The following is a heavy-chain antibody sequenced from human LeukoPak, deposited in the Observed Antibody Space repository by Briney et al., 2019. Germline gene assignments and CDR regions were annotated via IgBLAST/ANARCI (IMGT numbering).Heavy chain of an antibody. J-gene: IGHJ4*02. V-gene: IGHV3-33*01. CDR1: GFTFSTYG. CDR3: ARVPDGEQYYFDY. Sequence: GGSLRLSCAASGFTFSTYGMHWVRQAPGKGLEWVAVIWYDGSNKYYADSVKGRFDISRDNSKNMLYLQMNSLRAEDTAVYYCARVPDGEQYYFDYWGQGTLVTVSS. D-gene: IGHD4-17*01. CDR2: IWYDGSNK.